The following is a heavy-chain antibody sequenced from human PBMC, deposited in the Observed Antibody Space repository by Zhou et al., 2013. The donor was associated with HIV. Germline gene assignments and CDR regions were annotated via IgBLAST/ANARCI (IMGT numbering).Heavy chain of an antibody. CDR2: ISGDNGKT. D-gene: IGHD7-27*01. Sequence: QVQLVQSGAEVKKPGASVKVSCKASGYTFNSYGINWVRQAPGQGLEWMGWISGDNGKTKYAQKFQGRVSMTTDTSTSTAYMEVRSLRSDDTAVYYCVRDRDWGFPRWFDPWGQGTQVIVSS. V-gene: IGHV1-18*01. CDR3: VRDRDWGFPRWFDP. J-gene: IGHJ5*02. CDR1: GYTFNSYG.